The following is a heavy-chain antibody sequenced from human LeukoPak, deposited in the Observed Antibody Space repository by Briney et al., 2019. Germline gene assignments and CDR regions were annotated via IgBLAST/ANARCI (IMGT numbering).Heavy chain of an antibody. CDR1: GFTFSNYN. J-gene: IGHJ6*03. CDR2: ITRCGTYI. CDR3: ARDSYSGSYGNEYYYYMDV. V-gene: IGHV3-21*01. Sequence: GGSLRLSCAASGFTFSNYNMNWVRQAPGKAMEWVSSITRCGTYIFYADSVKGRFTISRDNSKNSLYLQMDSLGPEDTAVYYCARDSYSGSYGNEYYYYMDVWGKGTTVTISS. D-gene: IGHD1-26*01.